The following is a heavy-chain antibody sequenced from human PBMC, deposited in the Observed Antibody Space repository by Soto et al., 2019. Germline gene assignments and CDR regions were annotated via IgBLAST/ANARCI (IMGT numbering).Heavy chain of an antibody. Sequence: ESGGGVVQSGRSLRLSCAASGFTFSTSGMHWIRQAPGKGLEWVAMISHDGGATYYVDSVKGRFTISRDTDKNTLHLQMDSLRPEDTATYYCAKEWGSSGWYNWFDPWGQGTLVTVSS. CDR2: ISHDGGAT. J-gene: IGHJ5*02. D-gene: IGHD6-13*01. CDR1: GFTFSTSG. V-gene: IGHV3-30*18. CDR3: AKEWGSSGWYNWFDP.